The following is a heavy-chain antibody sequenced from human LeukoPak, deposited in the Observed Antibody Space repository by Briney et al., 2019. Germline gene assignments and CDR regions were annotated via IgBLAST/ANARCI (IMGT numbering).Heavy chain of an antibody. CDR2: IVEDGSQK. J-gene: IGHJ4*02. CDR1: EFTFSDYA. V-gene: IGHV3-7*01. D-gene: IGHD2-21*02. Sequence: PGGFLRLSCAASEFTFSDYAISWVRQAPGKGLEWVASIVEDGSQKYYVDSVKGRFTISRDNAKNSLYLQMNSLEAEDTAVYYCARDVIGGDTLDSWGQGTLVTVSS. CDR3: ARDVIGGDTLDS.